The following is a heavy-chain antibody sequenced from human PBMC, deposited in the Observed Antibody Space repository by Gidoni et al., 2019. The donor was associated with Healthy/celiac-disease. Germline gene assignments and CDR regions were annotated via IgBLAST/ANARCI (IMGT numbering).Heavy chain of an antibody. CDR2: ISYEGSNK. D-gene: IGHD6-13*01. Sequence: QVQLVESGGGVVQPGRSLRLSCAASGFPFSSYGMHWVRQAPGKGLEWVAVISYEGSNKYYADSVKGRFTISRDNSKNTLYLQMNSLRAEDTAVYYCAKDSTPGYSSSCPMDVWGQGTTVTVSS. CDR1: GFPFSSYG. J-gene: IGHJ6*02. CDR3: AKDSTPGYSSSCPMDV. V-gene: IGHV3-30*18.